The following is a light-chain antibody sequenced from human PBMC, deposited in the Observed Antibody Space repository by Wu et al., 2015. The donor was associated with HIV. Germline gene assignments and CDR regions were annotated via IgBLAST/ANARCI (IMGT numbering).Light chain of an antibody. Sequence: EIVLTQSPATLSLSPGERATLSCRASQSVSSHLAWYQQRPGQAPRLLIYDSSNRATGIPARFSGSGSGTDFILTISSLETEDFAVYYCQQRSNWPWTFSQGTKVEIK. J-gene: IGKJ1*01. V-gene: IGKV3-11*01. CDR3: QQRSNWPWT. CDR2: DSS. CDR1: QSVSSH.